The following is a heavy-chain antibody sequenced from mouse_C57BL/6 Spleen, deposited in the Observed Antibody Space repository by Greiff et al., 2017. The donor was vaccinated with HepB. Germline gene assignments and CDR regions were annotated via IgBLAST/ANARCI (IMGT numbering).Heavy chain of an antibody. CDR2: IYPGDGDT. CDR1: GYAFSSSW. J-gene: IGHJ1*03. D-gene: IGHD1-1*01. CDR3: NYGSSYGWYFDV. V-gene: IGHV1-82*01. Sequence: VQLQESGPELVKPGASVKISCKASGYAFSSSWMNWVKQRPGKGLEWIGRIYPGDGDTNYNGKFKGKATLTADKSSSTAYMQLSSLTSEDAAVYFCNYGSSYGWYFDVWGTGTTVTVSS.